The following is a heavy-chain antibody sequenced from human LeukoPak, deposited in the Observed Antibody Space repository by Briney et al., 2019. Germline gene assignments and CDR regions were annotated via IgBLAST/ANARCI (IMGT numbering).Heavy chain of an antibody. D-gene: IGHD4-11*01. CDR2: ISGSGHDI. CDR1: GFTFSDSY. CDR3: ARVASNYDFDY. Sequence: GGSLRLSCAASGFTFSDSYMTWVRQAPGKGVEWVAYISGSGHDINYSDSVKGRFTISRDNAKNSLYLQMNSLRAEDTALYYCARVASNYDFDYWGQGTLVSVSS. J-gene: IGHJ4*02. V-gene: IGHV3-11*01.